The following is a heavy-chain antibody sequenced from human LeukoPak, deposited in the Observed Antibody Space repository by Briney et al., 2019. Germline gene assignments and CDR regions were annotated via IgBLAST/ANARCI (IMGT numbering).Heavy chain of an antibody. CDR2: ISGSGGST. D-gene: IGHD2-2*01. V-gene: IGHV3-23*01. J-gene: IGHJ6*04. Sequence: GGSLRLSCAASGFTFSSNAMSWVRQAPGKGLEWVSAISGSGGSTYYADSVKGRFTISRDNSKNTLYLQMNSLRAEDTAVYYCAKAFVPAAMFAASDYYYGMDVWGKGTTVTVSS. CDR1: GFTFSSNA. CDR3: AKAFVPAAMFAASDYYYGMDV.